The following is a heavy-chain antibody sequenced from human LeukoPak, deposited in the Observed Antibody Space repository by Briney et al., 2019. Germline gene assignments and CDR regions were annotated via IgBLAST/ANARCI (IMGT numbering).Heavy chain of an antibody. CDR3: ARDGETYYYDSNGYYFRVGAFDI. CDR2: INHSGST. V-gene: IGHV4-34*01. J-gene: IGHJ3*02. Sequence: SETLSLTCAVYGGSFSGYYWSWIRQPPGKGLEWIGEINHSGSTNYNPSLKSRVTISVDKSKNQFSLKLSSVTAADTAVYYCARDGETYYYDSNGYYFRVGAFDIWGQGTMVTVSS. CDR1: GGSFSGYY. D-gene: IGHD3-22*01.